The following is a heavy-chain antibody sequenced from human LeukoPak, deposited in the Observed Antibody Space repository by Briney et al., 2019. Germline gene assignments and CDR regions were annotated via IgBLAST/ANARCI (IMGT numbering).Heavy chain of an antibody. CDR1: GYTFTSYY. V-gene: IGHV1-46*01. J-gene: IGHJ4*02. CDR2: INPSGGST. CDR3: ARLSNLAVAGNFFDY. D-gene: IGHD6-19*01. Sequence: ASVKVSCKASGYTFTSYYMHWVRQAPGQGLEWMGIINPSGGSTSYAQKFQGRVTMTRDMSTSTVYMELSSLRSEDTAVYYCARLSNLAVAGNFFDYWGQGTLVTVSS.